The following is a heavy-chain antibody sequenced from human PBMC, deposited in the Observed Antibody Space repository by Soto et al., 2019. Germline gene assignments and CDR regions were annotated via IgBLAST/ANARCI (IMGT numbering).Heavy chain of an antibody. Sequence: GGSLRLSCAASGFTFRSYAMSWVRQAPGKGLEWVSAISGSGGSTYYADSVKGRFTISRDNSKNTLYLQMNSLRAEDTAVYYCAKGECTNGVCYPHYYYGMDVWGQGTTVTVSS. CDR3: AKGECTNGVCYPHYYYGMDV. J-gene: IGHJ6*02. V-gene: IGHV3-23*01. D-gene: IGHD2-8*01. CDR2: ISGSGGST. CDR1: GFTFRSYA.